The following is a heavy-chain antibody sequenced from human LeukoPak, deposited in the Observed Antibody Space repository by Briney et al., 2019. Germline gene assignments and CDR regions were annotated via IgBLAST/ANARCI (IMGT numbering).Heavy chain of an antibody. J-gene: IGHJ1*01. CDR1: GFTFSTYW. CDR2: IKQDGTEK. D-gene: IGHD5-24*01. Sequence: PGGSLGLSCAASGFTFSTYWMTWVRQAPGEGLEWGANIKQDGTEKYYVLSVKVRFTVSRANAKNSLFLLMNSLRADDTAVYYCARDREVPTPDEYFEHWGQGTLVTVSS. CDR3: ARDREVPTPDEYFEH. V-gene: IGHV3-7*01.